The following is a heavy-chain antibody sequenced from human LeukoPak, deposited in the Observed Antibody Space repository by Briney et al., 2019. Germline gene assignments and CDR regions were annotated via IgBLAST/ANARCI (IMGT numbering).Heavy chain of an antibody. CDR3: ARGDGNSSSWYYYYYGMDV. Sequence: SETLSLTCTVSGGSIRSSYYYWGWIRQPPGKGLEWIGSIYDSGSTYYNPSLKSRATISVDTSKNQFSLKLNSVTAADTAVYYCARGDGNSSSWYYYYYGMDVWGQGTTVTVSS. CDR1: GGSIRSSYYY. V-gene: IGHV4-39*01. J-gene: IGHJ6*02. CDR2: IYDSGST. D-gene: IGHD6-13*01.